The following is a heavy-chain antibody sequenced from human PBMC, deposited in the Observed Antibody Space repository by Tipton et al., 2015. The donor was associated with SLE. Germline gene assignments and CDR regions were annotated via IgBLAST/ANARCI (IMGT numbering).Heavy chain of an antibody. J-gene: IGHJ4*02. CDR2: IYTSGST. D-gene: IGHD3-22*01. CDR1: GGSISSGSYY. Sequence: TLSLTCTVSGGSISSGSYYWSWIRQPAGKGLEWIGRIYTSGSTNYNPSLKSRVTISVHTSKNQFSLRLSSVTAADTAIYYCARQRGSGYLLDYWGQGTLVTVPS. CDR3: ARQRGSGYLLDY. V-gene: IGHV4-61*02.